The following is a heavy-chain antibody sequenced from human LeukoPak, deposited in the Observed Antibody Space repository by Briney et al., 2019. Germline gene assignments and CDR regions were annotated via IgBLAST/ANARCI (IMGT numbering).Heavy chain of an antibody. Sequence: GGSLRLSCAASGFIFSSYAMGWVRQAPGKGLEWVSGISSSGYNTYHADSVKGRFTISRDNSKNTLYLLMNSLRAEDTAVYYCAKDTGTSRNYIALVAATHFWGQGTLLTVSS. D-gene: IGHD2-15*01. V-gene: IGHV3-23*01. CDR1: GFIFSSYA. CDR3: AKDTGTSRNYIALVAATHF. J-gene: IGHJ4*02. CDR2: ISSSGYNT.